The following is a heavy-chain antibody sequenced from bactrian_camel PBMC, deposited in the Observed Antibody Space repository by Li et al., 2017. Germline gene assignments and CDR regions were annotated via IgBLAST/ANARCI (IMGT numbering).Heavy chain of an antibody. D-gene: IGHD1*01. CDR2: IGRDGCT. CDR1: GLTINDNC. Sequence: HVQLVESGGGSVQAGGSLTLSCAASGLTINDNCLGWFRQAPGKEREGVTAIGRDGCTSYADSVKGRFTITSDNAENTLYLQMNSLKPEDTAWYYCAARAPSWAACSMSPRVYGDWGRGTQVTVS. CDR3: AARAPSWAACSMSPRVYGD. V-gene: IGHV3S55*01. J-gene: IGHJ4*01.